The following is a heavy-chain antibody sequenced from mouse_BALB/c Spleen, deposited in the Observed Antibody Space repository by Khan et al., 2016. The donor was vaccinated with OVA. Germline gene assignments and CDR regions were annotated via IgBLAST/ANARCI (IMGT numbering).Heavy chain of an antibody. D-gene: IGHD1-1*01. CDR2: INPHIGET. V-gene: IGHV1-20*02. J-gene: IGHJ2*01. CDR1: GYSFTGYF. Sequence: EVKLLESGPELVKPGASVKISCKASGYSFTGYFMNWVMQSHGKSLEWIGRINPHIGETFYNQKFKGKATLTVDESSSTAHMELRSLESEDSAVYYCARIYRSDFDYWGQGTTLTVSS. CDR3: ARIYRSDFDY.